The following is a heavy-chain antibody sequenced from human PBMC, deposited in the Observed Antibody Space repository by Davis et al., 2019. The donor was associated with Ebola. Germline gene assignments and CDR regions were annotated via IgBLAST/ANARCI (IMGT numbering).Heavy chain of an antibody. D-gene: IGHD3-3*01. V-gene: IGHV4-31*03. CDR3: ARLDDFWSGYYTH. CDR2: IYYSGST. J-gene: IGHJ4*02. CDR1: GGSISSGGYY. Sequence: PSETLSLTCTVSGGSISSGGYYWSWIRQHPGKGLEWIGYIYYSGSTYYNPSLKSRVTISVDTSKNQFSLKLSSVTAADTAVYYCARLDDFWSGYYTHWGQGTLVTVSS.